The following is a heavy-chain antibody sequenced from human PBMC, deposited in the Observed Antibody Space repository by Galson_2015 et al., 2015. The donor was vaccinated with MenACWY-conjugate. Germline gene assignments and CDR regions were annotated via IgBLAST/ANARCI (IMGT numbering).Heavy chain of an antibody. CDR1: GFTFSNYR. Sequence: SLRLSCAASGFTFSNYRMHWVRQAPGEGLEWVSRINSDGSSTNYADSVKGRFTISRDNAKNILYLQMNSLGAEDTAMYYCAIDLGASVGTYCGGDSYLDSWGQGTLVTVSS. CDR3: AIDLGASVGTYCGGDSYLDS. J-gene: IGHJ4*02. V-gene: IGHV3-74*01. D-gene: IGHD2-21*02. CDR2: INSDGSST.